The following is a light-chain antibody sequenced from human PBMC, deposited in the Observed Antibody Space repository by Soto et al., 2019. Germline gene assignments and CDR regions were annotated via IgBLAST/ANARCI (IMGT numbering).Light chain of an antibody. CDR1: QSVSSD. V-gene: IGKV3-15*01. CDR3: QQYNNWLRT. CDR2: GAS. Sequence: EIGMTKSPATLSVSPGERATLSCRASQSVSSDLAWYHQKPGQAPRLLIYGASTRATGIPARFSGSGSGTEFTLTINSLQSEDFAVYYCQQYNNWLRTFGQGTKVDIK. J-gene: IGKJ1*01.